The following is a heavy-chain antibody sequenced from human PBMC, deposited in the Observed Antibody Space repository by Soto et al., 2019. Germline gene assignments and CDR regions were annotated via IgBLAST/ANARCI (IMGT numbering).Heavy chain of an antibody. V-gene: IGHV4-31*02. CDR2: IYYSGST. CDR3: ASGVVPAAKRDY. Sequence: PSETLSLTXTVSGGSISSGGYYWSWIRQHPGKGLEWIGYIYYSGSTYYNPSLKSRVTISVDTSKNQFSLKLSSVTAADTAVYYCASGVVPAAKRDYWGQGTLVTVSS. J-gene: IGHJ4*02. CDR1: GGSISSGGYY. D-gene: IGHD2-2*01.